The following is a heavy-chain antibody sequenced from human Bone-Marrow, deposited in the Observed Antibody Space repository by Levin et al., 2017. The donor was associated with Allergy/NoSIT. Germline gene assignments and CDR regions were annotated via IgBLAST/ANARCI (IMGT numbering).Heavy chain of an antibody. J-gene: IGHJ3*01. V-gene: IGHV3-74*01. Sequence: GGSLRLSCTASGFPFGDYWMHWVRQGPGKGLVWVASIKTDGSGTAYADSVEGRFTISRDNARNTLFLQLSSLRAEDTALYFCARVGRYDVIADAFDVWGQGTMVTVS. CDR1: GFPFGDYW. D-gene: IGHD3-16*01. CDR2: IKTDGSGT. CDR3: ARVGRYDVIADAFDV.